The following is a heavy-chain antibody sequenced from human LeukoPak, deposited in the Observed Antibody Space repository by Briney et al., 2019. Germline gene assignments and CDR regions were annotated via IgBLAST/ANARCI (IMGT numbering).Heavy chain of an antibody. Sequence: GGSLRLSCAASGFTFSSYAMHWVRQAPGKGLEWVSGISWNSGSIGYADSVKGRFTISRDNAKNSLYLQMNSLRTEDTALYFCAKGDYATIPDYWGQGTLVTASS. CDR1: GFTFSSYA. J-gene: IGHJ4*02. D-gene: IGHD5-24*01. V-gene: IGHV3-9*01. CDR2: ISWNSGSI. CDR3: AKGDYATIPDY.